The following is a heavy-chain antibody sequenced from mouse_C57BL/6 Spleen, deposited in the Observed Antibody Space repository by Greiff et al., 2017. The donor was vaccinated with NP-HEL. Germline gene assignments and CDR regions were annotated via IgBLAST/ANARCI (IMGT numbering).Heavy chain of an antibody. J-gene: IGHJ4*01. CDR1: GYTFTSYW. CDR2: INPSSGYT. Sequence: QVQLQQSGAELAKPGASVKLSCKASGYTFTSYWMHWVKQRPGQGLEWIGYINPSSGYTKYNQKFKDKATLTADKSSSTAYMQLSSLTYEESAVYYCAKNKDDYNAMDYWGQGTSVTASS. V-gene: IGHV1-7*01. CDR3: AKNKDDYNAMDY.